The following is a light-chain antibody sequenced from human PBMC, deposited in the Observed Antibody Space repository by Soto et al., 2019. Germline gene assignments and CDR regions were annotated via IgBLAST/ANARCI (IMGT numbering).Light chain of an antibody. CDR1: SSDVGGYNR. CDR2: EVS. CDR3: SSYTSSSTYV. Sequence: QSALTQPPSVSGSPGQSVTISCTGTSSDVGGYNRVSWYRQPPGTAPKLMIYEVSSRPSGVPDRFSGSKSGNTASPTISGLQAEDEADYYCSSYTSSSTYVFGTGTKVTVL. V-gene: IGLV2-18*02. J-gene: IGLJ1*01.